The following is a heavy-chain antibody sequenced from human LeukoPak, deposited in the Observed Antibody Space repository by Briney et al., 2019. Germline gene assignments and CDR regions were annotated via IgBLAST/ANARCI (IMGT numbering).Heavy chain of an antibody. V-gene: IGHV3-66*01. J-gene: IGHJ4*02. CDR3: ARDSGTTVGYFDY. Sequence: RGSLRLSCAASGLIFSSNYMTWVRQAPGKGLEWVSVIYSGGNTYYADSVKGRFTISRDNSKNTLYLQMNSLRAEDTALYYCARDSGTTVGYFDYWGQGTLVTVSS. D-gene: IGHD4-23*01. CDR1: GLIFSSNY. CDR2: IYSGGNT.